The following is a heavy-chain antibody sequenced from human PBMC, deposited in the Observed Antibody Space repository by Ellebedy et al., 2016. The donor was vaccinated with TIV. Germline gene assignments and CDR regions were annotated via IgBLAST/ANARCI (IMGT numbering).Heavy chain of an antibody. V-gene: IGHV1-18*01. D-gene: IGHD6-19*01. CDR2: ISAYNGNT. Sequence: AASVKVSCKASDHTFSNYGISWVRQAPGQGLEWMGWISAYNGNTNYAQKFQGRVTVTTDTATGTAYMELRSLRSDDTAVYYCARDSSHSSGWWGSWFDPWGQGTLVTVSS. J-gene: IGHJ5*02. CDR3: ARDSSHSSGWWGSWFDP. CDR1: DHTFSNYG.